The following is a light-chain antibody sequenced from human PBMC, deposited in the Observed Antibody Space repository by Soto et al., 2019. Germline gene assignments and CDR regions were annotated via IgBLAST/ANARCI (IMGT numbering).Light chain of an antibody. J-gene: IGLJ1*01. CDR3: SSYTSSSTKV. V-gene: IGLV2-14*01. CDR2: EVS. Sequence: QSALTQPASVSGSPGQSITISCTGTSSDVGGYNYVSWYQQHPDKAPKLMIYEVSNRPSGVSNRFSGSKSGNTASLTISGLQAEDEADYSCSSYTSSSTKVFGTGTKVTVL. CDR1: SSDVGGYNY.